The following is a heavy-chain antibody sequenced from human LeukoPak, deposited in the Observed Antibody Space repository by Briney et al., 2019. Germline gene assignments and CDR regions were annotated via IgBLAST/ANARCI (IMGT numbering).Heavy chain of an antibody. CDR1: GFTFDDYT. D-gene: IGHD6-19*01. Sequence: GGSLRLSCAASGFTFDDYTMHWVRQAPGKGLEWVSLISWDGGSTYYADSVKGRFTISRDNSKNSLYLQMNSPRTEDTALYYCAKGRSGWYFDYWGQGTLVTVSS. CDR3: AKGRSGWYFDY. V-gene: IGHV3-43*01. CDR2: ISWDGGST. J-gene: IGHJ4*02.